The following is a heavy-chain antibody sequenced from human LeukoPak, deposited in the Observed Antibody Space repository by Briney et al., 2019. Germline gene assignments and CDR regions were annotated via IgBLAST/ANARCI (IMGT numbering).Heavy chain of an antibody. V-gene: IGHV3-21*01. Sequence: GGSLRLSCAASGFTFSSYSMNWVRQAPGKGLEWVSSISSSSYIYYADSVKGRFTISRDNAKNSLYLQMNSLRAEDTAVYYCARGSDYDLVDYWGQGTLVTVSS. CDR3: ARGSDYDLVDY. CDR2: ISSSSYI. CDR1: GFTFSSYS. D-gene: IGHD5-12*01. J-gene: IGHJ4*02.